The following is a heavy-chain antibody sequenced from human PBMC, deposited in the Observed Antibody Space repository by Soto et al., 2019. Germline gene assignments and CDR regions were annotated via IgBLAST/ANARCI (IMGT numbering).Heavy chain of an antibody. CDR3: ARGSYSNYVNYFDY. V-gene: IGHV3-33*01. J-gene: IGHJ4*02. Sequence: QVQLVESGGGVVQPGRSLRLSCAASGFTFSSYGMHWVRQAPGKGLEWVAVIWYDGSNKYDADSVKGRFTISRDNSKNTLYLQMNSLRAEDTAVYYCARGSYSNYVNYFDYWGQGTLVTVSS. CDR2: IWYDGSNK. D-gene: IGHD4-4*01. CDR1: GFTFSSYG.